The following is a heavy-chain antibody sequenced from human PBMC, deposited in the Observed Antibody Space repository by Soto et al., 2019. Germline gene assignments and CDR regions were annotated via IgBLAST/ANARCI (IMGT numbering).Heavy chain of an antibody. CDR1: GFNFRRYA. D-gene: IGHD2-2*01. CDR3: VRRIPAADNWFDP. CDR2: ISGSGGST. J-gene: IGHJ5*02. Sequence: GGSLRLSYAASGFNFRRYAMSWFRQAPWKGLEWVSAISGSGGSTYYADSVKGRFTISRDNARNSLYLQMNSLSADDTAVYYCVRRIPAADNWFDPWGPGTLVTVSS. V-gene: IGHV3-23*01.